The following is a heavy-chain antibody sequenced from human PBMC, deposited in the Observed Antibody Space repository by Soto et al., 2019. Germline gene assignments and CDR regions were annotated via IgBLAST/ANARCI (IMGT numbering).Heavy chain of an antibody. V-gene: IGHV4-31*03. CDR1: GGSISSGGYY. CDR2: IYHSGYT. D-gene: IGHD1-26*01. J-gene: IGHJ6*02. CDR3: AKWEGLGSDYYYYAMDV. Sequence: KPSETLSLTCTVSGGSISSGGYYWTWIRQHPGKGLEWIAYIYHSGYTFYNPSLKSRVTMSVDTSKNQFSLKLRSVTAADTDVYYCAKWEGLGSDYYYYAMDVWGQGTTVTV.